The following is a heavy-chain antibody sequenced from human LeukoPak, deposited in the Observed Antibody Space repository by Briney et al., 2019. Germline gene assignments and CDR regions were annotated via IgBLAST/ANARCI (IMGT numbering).Heavy chain of an antibody. Sequence: PSETLSLTCAVSGYSLGKNYYWGWIRQSPGKGLEWIGRIYGRASTSYNPSLMNRVTISVDTSKNHFSPQLTSVTAADTAVYYCARYDSRGSASTKFDYWGPGIQVTVSS. V-gene: IGHV4-38-2*01. CDR1: GYSLGKNYY. CDR2: IYGRAST. CDR3: ARYDSRGSASTKFDY. D-gene: IGHD3-3*01. J-gene: IGHJ4*02.